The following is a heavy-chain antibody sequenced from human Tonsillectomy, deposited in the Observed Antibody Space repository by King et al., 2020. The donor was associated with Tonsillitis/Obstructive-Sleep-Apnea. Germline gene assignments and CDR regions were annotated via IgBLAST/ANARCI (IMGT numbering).Heavy chain of an antibody. CDR1: GFTFSDYY. Sequence: VQLVESGGGLVRPGGSLRLSCAASGFTFSDYYMSLFRLAPGKGLEWGSYISSISAYANYADSVKGRFTISRDNAKNSLYLQMNSLRDEDTAVYYCASGGGNVLRFLQWFRLVDYWGQGALVTVSS. J-gene: IGHJ4*02. CDR2: ISSISAYA. V-gene: IGHV3-11*05. D-gene: IGHD3-3*01. CDR3: ASGGGNVLRFLQWFRLVDY.